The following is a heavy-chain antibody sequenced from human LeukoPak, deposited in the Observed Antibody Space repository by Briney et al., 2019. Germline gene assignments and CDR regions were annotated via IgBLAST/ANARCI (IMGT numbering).Heavy chain of an antibody. Sequence: GRSLRLSCAASGFTFSSYGVHWVRQTPGKGLEWVAVISYDGSNKYYADSVKGRFTISRDNSKNTLYLQMNSLRVEDTAVYYCANAEYGDYVGYFDYWGQGTLVTVSS. CDR2: ISYDGSNK. CDR3: ANAEYGDYVGYFDY. CDR1: GFTFSSYG. J-gene: IGHJ4*02. V-gene: IGHV3-30*18. D-gene: IGHD4-17*01.